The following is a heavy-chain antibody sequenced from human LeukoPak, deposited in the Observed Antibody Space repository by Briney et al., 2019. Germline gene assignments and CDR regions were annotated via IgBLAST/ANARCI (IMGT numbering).Heavy chain of an antibody. CDR1: GFTFNNYA. D-gene: IGHD4-17*01. CDR2: ISGGGETT. Sequence: GGSLRLSCAASGFTFNNYAMNWVRQAPGKGLEWVSSISGGGETTYYADSAKGRFTISRDNSQNALYLQMNSLRAEDTAVYYCARDYADYVGYFFFDYWGQGTPVTVSS. V-gene: IGHV3-23*01. CDR3: ARDYADYVGYFFFDY. J-gene: IGHJ4*02.